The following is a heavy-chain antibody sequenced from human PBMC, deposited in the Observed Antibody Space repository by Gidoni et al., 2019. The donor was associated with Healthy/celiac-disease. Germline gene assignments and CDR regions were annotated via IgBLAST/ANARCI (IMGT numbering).Heavy chain of an antibody. CDR3: ARSALTHGYSRPRSPYGMDV. Sequence: QVQLVQSGAEVKKPGASVTVSCKASGYTFTSYYMHWVRQAPGQGLEWMGIINPSGGSTSYAQKFQDRVTMTRDTSTSTVYMELSSLRSEDTAVYYCARSALTHGYSRPRSPYGMDVWGQGTTVTVSS. V-gene: IGHV1-46*01. J-gene: IGHJ6*02. CDR2: INPSGGST. CDR1: GYTFTSYY. D-gene: IGHD6-13*01.